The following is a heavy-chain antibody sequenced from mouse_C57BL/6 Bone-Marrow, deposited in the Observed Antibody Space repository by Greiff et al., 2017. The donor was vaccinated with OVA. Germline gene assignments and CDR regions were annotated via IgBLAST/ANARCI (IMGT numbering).Heavy chain of an antibody. J-gene: IGHJ1*03. Sequence: QVQLQQSGAELMKPGASVKLSCKATGYTFTGYWIEWVKQRPGHGLEWIGEILPGSGSTNYNEKFKGKATFTADTSSKTAYMQLSSLTTEDSAIYYCARERRSLYGSYPFWYFDVWGTGTTVTVSS. D-gene: IGHD1-1*01. V-gene: IGHV1-9*01. CDR1: GYTFTGYW. CDR2: ILPGSGST. CDR3: ARERRSLYGSYPFWYFDV.